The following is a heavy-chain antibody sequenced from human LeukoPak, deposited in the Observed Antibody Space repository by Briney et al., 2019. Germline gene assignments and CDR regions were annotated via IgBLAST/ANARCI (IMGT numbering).Heavy chain of an antibody. J-gene: IGHJ4*02. CDR3: ARGYRNLYYFDY. CDR2: IIPIFGTA. D-gene: IGHD3-16*02. V-gene: IGHV1-69*13. Sequence: ASVKVSCKASGGTFSSYAISWVRQAPGQGLEWMGGIIPIFGTANYAQKFQGRVTITADESTSTAYMELSSLRSEDTAVYYCARGYRNLYYFDYWGQGTLVTVSS. CDR1: GGTFSSYA.